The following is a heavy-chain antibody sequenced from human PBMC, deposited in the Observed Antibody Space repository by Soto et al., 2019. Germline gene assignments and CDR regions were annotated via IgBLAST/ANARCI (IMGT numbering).Heavy chain of an antibody. CDR1: GGSISSYY. Sequence: SETLSLTGTVSGGSISSYYWSWIRQPPGKGLEWIGYIYYSGSTNYNPSLKSRVTISVDTSKNQFSLKLSSVTAADTAVYYCARVGYYYYYMDVWGQGTTVTGSS. CDR3: ARVGYYYYYMDV. D-gene: IGHD1-26*01. J-gene: IGHJ6*03. CDR2: IYYSGST. V-gene: IGHV4-59*08.